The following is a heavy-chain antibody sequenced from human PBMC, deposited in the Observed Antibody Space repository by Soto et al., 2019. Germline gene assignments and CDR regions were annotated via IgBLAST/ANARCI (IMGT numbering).Heavy chain of an antibody. CDR1: RGSLNRYC. D-gene: IGHD3-9*01. V-gene: IGHV4-59*01. CDR3: ARDYHPYSDTLAGPEPTLNWFDP. J-gene: IGHJ5*02. CDR2: IYYTGST. Sequence: SETLSLTCTVSRGSLNRYCWSWGRQPPGNGLECIGHIYYTGSTNYNPSRKSRVTISVDTSKNQFSLTLSSVTAADTAVYYCARDYHPYSDTLAGPEPTLNWFDPWGQETLVTVSS.